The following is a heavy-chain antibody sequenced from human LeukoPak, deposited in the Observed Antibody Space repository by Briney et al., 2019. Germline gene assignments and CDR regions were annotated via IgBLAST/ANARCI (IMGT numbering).Heavy chain of an antibody. CDR1: GYTFTSYP. V-gene: IGHV7-4-1*02. D-gene: IGHD3-22*01. Sequence: GASVTVSFTPSGYTFTSYPLNWVRQAPGQGLEWMGWIDTNTGNPTYAQGFTGRFVFSSDTSVTTAYLQISSLKAEDTAVYYCARGYDTTGYFSYWGQGTLVTVSS. CDR2: IDTNTGNP. J-gene: IGHJ4*02. CDR3: ARGYDTTGYFSY.